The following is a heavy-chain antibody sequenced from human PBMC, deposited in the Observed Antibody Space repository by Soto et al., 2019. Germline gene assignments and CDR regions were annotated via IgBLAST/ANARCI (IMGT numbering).Heavy chain of an antibody. CDR2: IIPIFGTA. D-gene: IGHD2-2*02. CDR1: GGTFSSYA. Sequence: QVQLVQSGAEVKKPGSSVKVSCKASGGTFSSYAISWVRQAPGQGLEWMGGIIPIFGTANYAQKFQGRVTITAVESTSTAYMELSSLRSEDTAVYYCASDLGYCSSTSCYTAEYWFDPWGQGTLVTVSS. J-gene: IGHJ5*02. V-gene: IGHV1-69*01. CDR3: ASDLGYCSSTSCYTAEYWFDP.